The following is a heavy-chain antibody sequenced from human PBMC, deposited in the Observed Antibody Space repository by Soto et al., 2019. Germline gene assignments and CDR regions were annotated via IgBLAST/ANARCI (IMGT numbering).Heavy chain of an antibody. CDR3: ARLQFGEGFDY. CDR2: ILHTGGT. J-gene: IGHJ4*02. Sequence: SETLSLTCAVSGGSISGGGFSWSWIRQLPGKGLEWIGYILHTGGTQYNPSLKSRVSMSVDKSKNQFSLHLTSVTAADTAVYYCARLQFGEGFDYWGQGALVTVSS. V-gene: IGHV4-30-2*01. CDR1: GGSISGGGFS. D-gene: IGHD3-10*01.